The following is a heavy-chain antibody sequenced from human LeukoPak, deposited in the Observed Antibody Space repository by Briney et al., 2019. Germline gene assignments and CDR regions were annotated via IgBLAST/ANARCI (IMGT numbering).Heavy chain of an antibody. V-gene: IGHV4-34*01. CDR2: INHSGST. Sequence: SETLSLTCAVYGGSFSGYYWSWIRQPPGKGLEWIGEINHSGSTNYNPSLKSRVTISVDTSKNQFSQKLSSVTAADTAVYYCARGLGHGSDWYLYYYYYMDVWGKGAT. CDR3: ARGLGHGSDWYLYYYYYMDV. J-gene: IGHJ6*03. D-gene: IGHD6-19*01. CDR1: GGSFSGYY.